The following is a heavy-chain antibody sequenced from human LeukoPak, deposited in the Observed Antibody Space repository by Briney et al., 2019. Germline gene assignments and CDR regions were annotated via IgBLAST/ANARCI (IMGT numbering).Heavy chain of an antibody. J-gene: IGHJ6*02. CDR3: ARDIHDYGDVYYYGMDV. CDR1: GYTFNGYY. D-gene: IGHD4-17*01. V-gene: IGHV1-2*02. CDR2: INPNSGGT. Sequence: ASVKVSCKASGYTFNGYYLHWVRQAPGQGLEWMGWINPNSGGTNYAQNFQGRVTMTRDTSISTAYMELSRLRSEDTAVYYCARDIHDYGDVYYYGMDVWGQGTTVTVSS.